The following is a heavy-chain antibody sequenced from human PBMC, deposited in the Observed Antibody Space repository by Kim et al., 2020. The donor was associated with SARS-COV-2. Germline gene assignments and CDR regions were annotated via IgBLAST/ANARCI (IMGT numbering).Heavy chain of an antibody. D-gene: IGHD5-12*01. Sequence: GGSLRLSCAASGFTFDDYAMHWVRQAPGKGLEWVSGISWNSGSIGYADSVKGRFTISRDNAKNSLYLQMNSLRAEDTALYYCAKELQRGWATGRNAFDIWGQGTMVTVSS. CDR2: ISWNSGSI. CDR3: AKELQRGWATGRNAFDI. V-gene: IGHV3-9*01. CDR1: GFTFDDYA. J-gene: IGHJ3*02.